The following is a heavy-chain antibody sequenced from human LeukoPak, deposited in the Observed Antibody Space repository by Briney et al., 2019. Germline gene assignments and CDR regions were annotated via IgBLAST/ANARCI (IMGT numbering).Heavy chain of an antibody. CDR3: AKDLRGDHENWNQYYFDY. D-gene: IGHD1-1*01. CDR2: ISGSGGST. CDR1: GFTFSSYA. J-gene: IGHJ4*02. Sequence: GGSLRLSCAASGFTFSSYAMSWVRQAPGKGLEWVSAISGSGGSTYYADSVKGRFTISRDNSKNTLHLQMNSLRAEDTAVYYCAKDLRGDHENWNQYYFDYWGQGTLVTVSS. V-gene: IGHV3-23*01.